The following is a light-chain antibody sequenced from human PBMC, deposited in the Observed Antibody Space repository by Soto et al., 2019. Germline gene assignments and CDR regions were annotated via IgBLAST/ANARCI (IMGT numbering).Light chain of an antibody. J-gene: IGLJ1*01. CDR3: CSYAGSSTPYV. CDR1: SSDVGSYNL. V-gene: IGLV2-23*01. Sequence: QSVRTQPASGSGSPGQSITISCTGTSSDVGSYNLVSWYQQHPGKAPKLMIYEGSKRPSGVSNRFSGSKSGNTASLTISGLQAEDEADYYCCSYAGSSTPYVFGTGTKVTVL. CDR2: EGS.